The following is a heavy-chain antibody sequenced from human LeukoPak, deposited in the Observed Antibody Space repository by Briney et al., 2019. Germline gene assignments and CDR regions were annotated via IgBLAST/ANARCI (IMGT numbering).Heavy chain of an antibody. CDR2: IRGSGDST. Sequence: GGSLRLSCAASGFSFSNYAMSWVRQVPGKGLEWVSGIRGSGDSTYYVDSVKGRFTISRDNSKNTLFLQMNSLRAEDTAVYYCAKASAMIVVVSKHFDYWGQGTLVTVSS. J-gene: IGHJ4*02. CDR1: GFSFSNYA. D-gene: IGHD3-22*01. V-gene: IGHV3-23*01. CDR3: AKASAMIVVVSKHFDY.